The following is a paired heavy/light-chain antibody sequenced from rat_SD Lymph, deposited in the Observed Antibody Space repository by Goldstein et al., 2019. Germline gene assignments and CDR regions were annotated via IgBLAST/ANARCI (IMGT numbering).Light chain of an antibody. V-gene: IGKV12S20*01. CDR1: QDIGNW. J-gene: IGKJ1*01. Sequence: DIQMTQSPASLSASPEEIVTITCQASQDIGNWLAWYQQKPGKSPQLLIYSATSLADGIPSRFSGSRSGTQYSLKISRLQVEDTGIYYCLQRYSNPPTFGGGTKLELK. CDR3: LQRYSNPPT. CDR2: SAT.
Heavy chain of an antibody. CDR2: ISSGSSYI. Sequence: EVQLVESGGGLVQPGRSLKLSCVASGFTFSNYGMNWIRQAPGKGLEWVAYISSGSSYIYYAETVKGRFTISRDNAKNTLYLQMTSLRSEDTALYYCARRNWVDYWGQGVMVTVSS. CDR1: GFTFSNYG. V-gene: IGHV5-34*01. CDR3: ARRNWVDY. D-gene: IGHD5-1*01. J-gene: IGHJ2*01.